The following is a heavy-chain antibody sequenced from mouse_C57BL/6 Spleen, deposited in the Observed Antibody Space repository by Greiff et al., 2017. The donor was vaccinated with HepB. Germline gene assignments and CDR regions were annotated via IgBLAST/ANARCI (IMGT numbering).Heavy chain of an antibody. V-gene: IGHV1-53*01. CDR2: INPGNGYT. J-gene: IGHJ1*03. CDR1: GYTFTSYW. CDR3: AGWGWDGDGYFDV. Sequence: QVQLQQPGTDLVKPGASVKLSCAASGYTFTSYWMHWVKQRPGQGLEWIGTINPGNGYTNYNEKFKNKATLTVDKSASTAYIQLSSLTSEDSAVYYCAGWGWDGDGYFDVWGTGTTVTVSS. D-gene: IGHD4-1*01.